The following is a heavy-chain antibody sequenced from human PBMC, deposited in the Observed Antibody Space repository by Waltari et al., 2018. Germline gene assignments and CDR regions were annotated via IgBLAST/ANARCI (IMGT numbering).Heavy chain of an antibody. CDR3: ARGGLDYSDSTGFDSFDI. CDR2: INHKGNT. V-gene: IGHV4-34*01. J-gene: IGHJ3*02. D-gene: IGHD3-22*01. CDR1: GGSFSGYY. Sequence: QVQLQQWGAGLLKASETLSLTCGTHGGSFSGYYWSCVRQAPGKGLEWIGEINHKGNTNNNPSLKSRVTTSVDTSKNQFSLKLSSVTVADTAVYYCARGGLDYSDSTGFDSFDIWGQGTWVTVSS.